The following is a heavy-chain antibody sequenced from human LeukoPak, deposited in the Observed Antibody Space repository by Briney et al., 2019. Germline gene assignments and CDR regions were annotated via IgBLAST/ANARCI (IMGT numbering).Heavy chain of an antibody. CDR3: ARDYRGYRAPYYFDY. V-gene: IGHV4-34*01. D-gene: IGHD2-15*01. Sequence: SETLSLTCAVYGGSFSGYYWSWIRQPPGKGLEWIGEINHSGSTNYNPSLKSRVTISVDTSKNQFSLKLSSVTAADTAVYYCARDYRGYRAPYYFDYWGQGTLVTVSS. CDR1: GGSFSGYY. CDR2: INHSGST. J-gene: IGHJ4*02.